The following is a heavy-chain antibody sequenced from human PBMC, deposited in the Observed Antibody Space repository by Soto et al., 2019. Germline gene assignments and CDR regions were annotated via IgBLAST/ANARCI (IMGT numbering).Heavy chain of an antibody. CDR1: GGSFSGYY. CDR2: INPDGAT. CDR3: ARGQRSYPFFDY. D-gene: IGHD2-2*02. Sequence: SETLSLTCAVYGGSFSGYYWDWIRQPPGKGLEWIGEINPDGATNYTPSLRGRVTISIDTSRNQFSLKLSSVTAADTAVYYCARGQRSYPFFDYWGQVALVTISS. V-gene: IGHV4-34*01. J-gene: IGHJ4*02.